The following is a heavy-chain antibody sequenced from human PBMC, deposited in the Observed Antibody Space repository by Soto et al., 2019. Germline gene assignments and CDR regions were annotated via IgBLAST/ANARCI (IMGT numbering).Heavy chain of an antibody. V-gene: IGHV5-51*01. D-gene: IGHD2-15*01. CDR1: GNNFGSAW. CDR2: IKPGTSDI. Sequence: ESLKVSCKCVGNNFGSAWIGWVRQMPGKGLEWMGLIKPGTSDIRYSPPFRGQVAISADEAVTTAYLQWSGLKASDSAMYYCERQHSFSCDSWGQGTLVTVSS. J-gene: IGHJ4*02. CDR3: ERQHSFSCDS.